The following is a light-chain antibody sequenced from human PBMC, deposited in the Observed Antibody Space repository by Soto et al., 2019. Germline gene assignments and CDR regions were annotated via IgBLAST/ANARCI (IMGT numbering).Light chain of an antibody. V-gene: IGLV2-14*01. J-gene: IGLJ1*01. CDR1: SSDVGAFNY. CDR3: CSYASGSIYV. CDR2: EVG. Sequence: QSALTQPASVSGSPGQSITISCTGTSSDVGAFNYVSWYLQYPGKAPKLMIYEVGNRPSGVSNRFSGSKSGNTASLTISGLQAEDEADYYCCSYASGSIYVFGTGPKVTVL.